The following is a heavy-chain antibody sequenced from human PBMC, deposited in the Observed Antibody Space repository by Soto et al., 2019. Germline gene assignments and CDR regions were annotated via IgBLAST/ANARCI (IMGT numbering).Heavy chain of an antibody. CDR2: IWYDGSNK. V-gene: IGHV3-33*01. J-gene: IGHJ4*02. D-gene: IGHD1-26*01. CDR3: ARDRYSGSYLDY. Sequence: QVQLVESGGGVVQPGRSLRLSCAASGFTFSSYGMHWVRQAPGKGLEWVAVIWYDGSNKYYADSVKGRFTISRDNSKNTRYLQMNSLRAEDTAVYYCARDRYSGSYLDYWGQGTLVTVSS. CDR1: GFTFSSYG.